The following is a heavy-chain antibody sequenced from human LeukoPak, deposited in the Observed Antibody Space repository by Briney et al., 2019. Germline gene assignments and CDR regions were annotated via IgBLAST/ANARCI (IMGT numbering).Heavy chain of an antibody. J-gene: IGHJ4*02. CDR1: GYTFTGYY. CDR2: INPNRGGT. V-gene: IGHV1-2*02. D-gene: IGHD1-26*01. CDR3: ARAPLWEGQNDY. Sequence: GASVKVSCKASGYTFTGYYMHWVRQAPGQGLEWMGWINPNRGGTNYAQKFQGRVTMTRDTSISTAYMELSRLRSDDTAVYYCARAPLWEGQNDYWGQGTLVTVSS.